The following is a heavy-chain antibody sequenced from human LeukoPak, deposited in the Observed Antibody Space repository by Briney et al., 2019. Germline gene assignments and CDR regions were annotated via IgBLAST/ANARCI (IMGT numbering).Heavy chain of an antibody. CDR2: ISGSGGST. J-gene: IGHJ3*02. CDR3: AKHENIVVVPAATSLDAFDI. CDR1: GFTFSDYY. V-gene: IGHV3-23*01. D-gene: IGHD2-2*01. Sequence: GGSLRLSCAASGFTFSDYYMSWVRQAPGKGLEWVSAISGSGGSTYYADSVKGRFTISRDNSKNTLYLQMNSLRAEDTAVYYCAKHENIVVVPAATSLDAFDIWGQGTMVTVSS.